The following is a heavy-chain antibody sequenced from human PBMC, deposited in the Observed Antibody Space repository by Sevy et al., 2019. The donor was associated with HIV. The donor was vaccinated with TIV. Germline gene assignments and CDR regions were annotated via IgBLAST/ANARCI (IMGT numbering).Heavy chain of an antibody. D-gene: IGHD3-10*01. CDR1: GGTFSSYA. Sequence: ASVKVSCKASGGTFSSYAISWVRQAPGQGLEWMGRIIPILGIANYAQKFQGRVTITADKSTSTAYMELSSLRSEDTAVYYCARECSKVRGVKCGMDVWGQGTTVTVSS. V-gene: IGHV1-69*04. CDR2: IIPILGIA. J-gene: IGHJ6*02. CDR3: ARECSKVRGVKCGMDV.